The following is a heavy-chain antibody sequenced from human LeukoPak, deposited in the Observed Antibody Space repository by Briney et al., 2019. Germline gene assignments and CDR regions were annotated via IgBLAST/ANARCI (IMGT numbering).Heavy chain of an antibody. Sequence: GESLKISCKGSGYSFTSYWSGWVGQMPRKGLEWMGIIYPRDSGTRYSASFQGQVTISAAQSISTAYLQCSSLKASDTAMYYCARSYCSSTSCYPYNAFDIWGQGTMVTVSS. CDR1: GYSFTSYW. CDR3: ARSYCSSTSCYPYNAFDI. J-gene: IGHJ3*02. CDR2: IYPRDSGT. V-gene: IGHV5-51*01. D-gene: IGHD2-2*01.